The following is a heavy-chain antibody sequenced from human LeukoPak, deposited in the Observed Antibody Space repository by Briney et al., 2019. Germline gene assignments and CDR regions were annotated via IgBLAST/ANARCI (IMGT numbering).Heavy chain of an antibody. CDR3: AGNTSSNDGMDV. CDR1: GGSISSYY. CDR2: IYYSGST. D-gene: IGHD4-11*01. J-gene: IGHJ6*02. V-gene: IGHV4-59*01. Sequence: SETLSLTCSVSGGSISSYYWSWIRQPPGKGLEWIGYIYYSGSTNYNPSLKSRVTISVDTSKNQFSLKLSSVTAADTAVYYCAGNTSSNDGMDVWGQGTTVTVSS.